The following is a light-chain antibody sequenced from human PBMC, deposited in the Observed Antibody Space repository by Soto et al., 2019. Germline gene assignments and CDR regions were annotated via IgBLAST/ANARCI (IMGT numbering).Light chain of an antibody. CDR1: QALXSW. Sequence: DIPVTQSAVTLPESVGDRVTIACRASQALXSWFAWYQPKPGKAPKLLXYAASTFQSGVPSRLSGSGSGTEFTLTISSLQPEDCANYYCQQLNIYPRTFGQGTKVDI. CDR2: AAS. CDR3: QQLNIYPRT. V-gene: IGKV1-9*01. J-gene: IGKJ1*01.